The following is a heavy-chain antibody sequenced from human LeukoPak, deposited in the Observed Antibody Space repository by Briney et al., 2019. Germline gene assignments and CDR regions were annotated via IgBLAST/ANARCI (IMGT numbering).Heavy chain of an antibody. J-gene: IGHJ3*02. CDR1: GFTFSSYW. CDR3: ARDVDTAMVPSNAFDI. Sequence: PGRSLRLSCAASGFTFSSYWMSWVRQAPGKGLEWVANIKQDGSEKYYVDSVKGRFIISRDNAKNSLYLQMNSLRAEDTAVYYCARDVDTAMVPSNAFDIWGQGTMVTVSS. D-gene: IGHD5-18*01. CDR2: IKQDGSEK. V-gene: IGHV3-7*01.